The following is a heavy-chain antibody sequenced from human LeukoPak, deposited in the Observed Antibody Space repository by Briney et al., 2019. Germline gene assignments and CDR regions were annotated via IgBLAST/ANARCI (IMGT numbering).Heavy chain of an antibody. CDR1: GFTFGDYA. V-gene: IGHV3-49*04. D-gene: IGHD5-18*01. CDR2: IRSKAYGGTT. Sequence: GGSLRLSCTASGFTFGDYAMSWVRQAPGKGLEWVGFIRSKAYGGTTEYAASVKGRFTISRDDSKSIAYLQMNSLKTEDTAVYYCTRALYSFSDYWGQGTLVTVSS. J-gene: IGHJ4*02. CDR3: TRALYSFSDY.